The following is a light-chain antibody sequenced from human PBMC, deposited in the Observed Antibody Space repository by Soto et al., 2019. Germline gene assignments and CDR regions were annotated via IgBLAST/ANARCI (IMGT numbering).Light chain of an antibody. CDR3: QHYQSYWT. CDR2: DAS. CDR1: QSFSSW. Sequence: DIQMTQSPSSLSASAGDRVTITCQASQSFSSWLAWYQQKPGKAPKLVIYDASSLQSGVPSRFSGTGSGTEFTLTISSLQPDDFATYYCQHYQSYWTFGQGTKVDIK. J-gene: IGKJ1*01. V-gene: IGKV1-5*01.